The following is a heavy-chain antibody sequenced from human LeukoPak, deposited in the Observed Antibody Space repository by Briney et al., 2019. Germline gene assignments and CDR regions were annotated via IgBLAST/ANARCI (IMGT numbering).Heavy chain of an antibody. V-gene: IGHV3-20*04. Sequence: GGSPRLSCAASGFTFSSYGMSWVRQAPGKGLEWVSGINWNGGSTGYADSVKGRFTISRDNAKNSLSLQMNSLRAEDTALYYCARGPSFSGSYYQYFDYWGQGTLVTVSS. CDR2: INWNGGST. CDR3: ARGPSFSGSYYQYFDY. CDR1: GFTFSSYG. D-gene: IGHD1-26*01. J-gene: IGHJ4*02.